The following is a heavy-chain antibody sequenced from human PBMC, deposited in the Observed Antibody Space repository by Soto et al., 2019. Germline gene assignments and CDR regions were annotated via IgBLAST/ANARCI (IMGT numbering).Heavy chain of an antibody. J-gene: IGHJ3*02. V-gene: IGHV1-69*02. Sequence: QVQLVQSGAEVKKPGSSVKVSCKASGGTFSSYTISWVRQAPGQGLEWMGRIIPILGIANYAQKFQGRVTSTADKSTSTAYMELSSLRSEDTAVYYCASPIAVAKDAFDIWGQGTMVTVSS. D-gene: IGHD6-19*01. CDR1: GGTFSSYT. CDR2: IIPILGIA. CDR3: ASPIAVAKDAFDI.